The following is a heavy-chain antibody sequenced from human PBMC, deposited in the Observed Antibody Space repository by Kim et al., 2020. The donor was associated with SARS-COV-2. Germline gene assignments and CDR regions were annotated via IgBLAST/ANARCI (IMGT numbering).Heavy chain of an antibody. Sequence: GGSLRLSCAASEFYITNFWMSWVRQAPGKGLEWVANIKTDGSKQLYADSVKGRFTISRDNAKNSLYLQMDSLRVEDTAIYYCTRVFGAYDFSAYWGQGTLVTVSS. D-gene: IGHD3-3*01. CDR1: EFYITNFW. J-gene: IGHJ4*02. V-gene: IGHV3-7*01. CDR3: TRVFGAYDFSAY. CDR2: IKTDGSKQ.